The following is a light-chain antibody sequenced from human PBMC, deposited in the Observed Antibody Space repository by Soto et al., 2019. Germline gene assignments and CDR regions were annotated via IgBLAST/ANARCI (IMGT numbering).Light chain of an antibody. V-gene: IGKV1-27*01. CDR3: QKYNSAPRA. CDR2: DAS. CDR1: QGISNF. Sequence: IQMTQSPSSLSASVGDRVTITCRASQGISNFLAWYQQKPGKVPKLLIYDASTLQSGVPSRFSGSGSGTDFTLTISSLQSEDVATYYCQKYNSAPRAFGQGTKVDIK. J-gene: IGKJ1*01.